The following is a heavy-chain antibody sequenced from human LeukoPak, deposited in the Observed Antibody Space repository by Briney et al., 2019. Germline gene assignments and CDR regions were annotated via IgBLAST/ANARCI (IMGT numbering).Heavy chain of an antibody. V-gene: IGHV3-66*02. D-gene: IGHD3-10*01. Sequence: GGSLRVSCAASGFTVSSNYMSWVRQAPGKGLEWVSVIYSGGSTYYADSAKGRFTISRDNSKNTLYLQMNSLRAEDTAVYYCAGGYYFDYWGQGTLVTVSS. CDR1: GFTVSSNY. J-gene: IGHJ4*02. CDR3: AGGYYFDY. CDR2: IYSGGST.